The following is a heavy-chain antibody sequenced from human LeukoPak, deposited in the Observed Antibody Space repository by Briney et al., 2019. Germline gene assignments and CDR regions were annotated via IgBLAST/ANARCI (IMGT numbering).Heavy chain of an antibody. CDR2: INPNSGGT. J-gene: IGHJ6*02. D-gene: IGHD5-12*01. V-gene: IGHV1-2*02. CDR3: ARGSGYSGYDFRGGMDV. Sequence: ASVKVSCKASGYTFTGYYMHWVRQAPGQGLKWMGWINPNSGGTNYAQKFQGRVTMTRDTSISTAYMELSRLRSDDTAVYYCARGSGYSGYDFRGGMDVWGQGTTVTVSS. CDR1: GYTFTGYY.